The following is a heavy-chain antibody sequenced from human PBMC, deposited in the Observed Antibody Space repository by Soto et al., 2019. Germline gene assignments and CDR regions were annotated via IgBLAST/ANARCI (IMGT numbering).Heavy chain of an antibody. J-gene: IGHJ3*02. V-gene: IGHV3-21*01. CDR2: ITGSGSSI. D-gene: IGHD2-2*01. CDR1: GFFFSSYT. CDR3: VRDGRVPAAKPGYGDAFDI. Sequence: GGSPRLSCAVSGFFFSSYTMNWVRQAPGKGLEWVSCITGSGSSIYYADSVKGRFTISRDNAKNSLYLQMNSLRAEDTAVYYRVRDGRVPAAKPGYGDAFDIWGQGTMVTVSS.